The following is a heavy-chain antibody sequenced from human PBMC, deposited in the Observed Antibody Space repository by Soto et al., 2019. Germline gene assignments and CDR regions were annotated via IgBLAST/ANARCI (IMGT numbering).Heavy chain of an antibody. D-gene: IGHD1-26*01. J-gene: IGHJ4*02. V-gene: IGHV3-7*01. CDR3: AILLGGDY. CDR2: IKQDGTEK. CDR1: GFTFSNYR. Sequence: EVQLVESGGGLVQPGGSLRLSCAASGFTFSNYRMSWVRQAPGKGLEWVANIKQDGTEKYYGDSVKGRFTISRDNAKNSLYLLMNSLRAEDTAVYYCAILLGGDYWGQGTLVTVSP.